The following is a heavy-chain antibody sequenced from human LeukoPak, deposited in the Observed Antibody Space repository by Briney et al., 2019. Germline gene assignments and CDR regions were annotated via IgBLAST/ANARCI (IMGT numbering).Heavy chain of an antibody. J-gene: IGHJ4*02. CDR2: ISYDGSSK. CDR3: VRSAFHAGSGNYYDY. Sequence: GGSLRLSCAASGFAFSSFAMHWVRQAPGKGLEWVAIISYDGSSKYFPDSVKGRFTISRDNAENTLYLQMNSLRVEDTAVYYCVRSAFHAGSGNYYDYWGQGTLVTVSS. CDR1: GFAFSSFA. D-gene: IGHD3-22*01. V-gene: IGHV3-30*04.